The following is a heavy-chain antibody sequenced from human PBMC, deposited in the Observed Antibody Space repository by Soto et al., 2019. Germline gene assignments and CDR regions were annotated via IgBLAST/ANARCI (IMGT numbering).Heavy chain of an antibody. CDR2: IKEDGSEK. CDR3: ASTRGY. J-gene: IGHJ4*02. D-gene: IGHD3-3*01. V-gene: IGHV3-7*05. CDR1: GFTFSGYW. Sequence: EVQLVESGGVLVQPGGSLRLSCAASGFTFSGYWMKWVRQAPGKGLEWVATIKEDGSEKYYVDSVKGRFTISRDSAKNSVHLQMNSLRVEDTAVYYCASTRGYWGQGTLVTVSS.